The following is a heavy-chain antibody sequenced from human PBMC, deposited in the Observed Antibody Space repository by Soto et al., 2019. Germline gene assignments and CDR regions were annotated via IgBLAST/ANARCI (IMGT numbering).Heavy chain of an antibody. CDR2: INPSGGST. J-gene: IGHJ4*02. CDR3: ARSARYYYDSSGYYYDY. Sequence: QVQLVQSGAEVKKPGASVKVSCKASGYTFTSYYMHWVRQAPGQGLEWMGIINPSGGSTSYAQKFQGRVTMTRDTSTSTVYMELSSLRSEDTAVYYCARSARYYYDSSGYYYDYWGQGTLVTVSS. CDR1: GYTFTSYY. D-gene: IGHD3-22*01. V-gene: IGHV1-46*01.